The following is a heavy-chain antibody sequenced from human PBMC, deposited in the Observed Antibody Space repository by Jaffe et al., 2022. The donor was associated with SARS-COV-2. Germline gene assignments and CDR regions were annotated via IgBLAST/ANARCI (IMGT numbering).Heavy chain of an antibody. CDR2: IYYSGST. D-gene: IGHD4-17*01. CDR3: ARLDYGDYRSFGVQDWFDP. J-gene: IGHJ5*02. V-gene: IGHV4-39*01. Sequence: QLQLQESGPGLVKPSETLSLTCTVSGGSISSSSYYWGWIRQPPGKGLEWIGSIYYSGSTYYNPSLKSRVTISVDTSKNQFSLKLSSVTAADTAVYYCARLDYGDYRSFGVQDWFDPWGQGTLVTVSS. CDR1: GGSISSSSYY.